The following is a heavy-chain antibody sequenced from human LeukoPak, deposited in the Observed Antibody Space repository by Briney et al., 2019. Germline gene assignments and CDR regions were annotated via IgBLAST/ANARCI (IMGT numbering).Heavy chain of an antibody. J-gene: IGHJ3*01. CDR3: ARGKDDSTGHYDAFDV. D-gene: IGHD3-22*01. CDR2: INPKSGDT. CDR1: GYSFSDNY. Sequence: WASAKVSCKASGYSFSDNYVHWVRQAPGQGLEYMGWINPKSGDTNFSQRFKGRVTMTSDTSISTAYMEMRKLRSDDTAVYFCARGKDDSTGHYDAFDVWGHGTMVTVSS. V-gene: IGHV1-2*02.